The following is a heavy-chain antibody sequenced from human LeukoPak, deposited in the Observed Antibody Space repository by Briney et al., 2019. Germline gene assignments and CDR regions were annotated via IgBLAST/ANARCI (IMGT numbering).Heavy chain of an antibody. CDR1: GGSFSGYY. Sequence: SETLSLTCAVYGGSFSGYYWSWIRQPPGKGLEWIGYVYYSGSTEYNPSLRSRVTISLEMSKHQFSLNLTSVTAADTAVYYCASNTGTVFDYWGQGTLVTVSS. CDR2: VYYSGST. CDR3: ASNTGTVFDY. V-gene: IGHV4-59*01. D-gene: IGHD7-27*01. J-gene: IGHJ4*02.